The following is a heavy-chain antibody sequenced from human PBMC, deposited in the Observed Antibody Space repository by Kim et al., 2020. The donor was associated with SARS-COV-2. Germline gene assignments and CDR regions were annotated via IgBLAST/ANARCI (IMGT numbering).Heavy chain of an antibody. D-gene: IGHD6-19*01. CDR2: IYYSGST. V-gene: IGHV4-39*01. CDR3: ATPGSSGWYSTLEYYFDY. Sequence: SETLSLTCTVSGGSISSSSYYWGWIRQPPGKGLEWIGSIYYSGSTYYNPSLKSRVTISVDTSKNQFSLKLSSVTAADTAVYYCATPGSSGWYSTLEYYFDYWGQGTLVTVSS. J-gene: IGHJ4*02. CDR1: GGSISSSSYY.